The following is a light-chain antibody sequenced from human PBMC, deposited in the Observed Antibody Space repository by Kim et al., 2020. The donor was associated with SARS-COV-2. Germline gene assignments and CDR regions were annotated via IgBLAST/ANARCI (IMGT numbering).Light chain of an antibody. J-gene: IGKJ4*01. Sequence: PWERATLSCRASQSVSSYLAWYQQKPGQAPRLLIYDASNRATGIPARFSGSGSGTDFTLTISSLEPEDLAVYYCQQRSNWPPGGTFGGGTKVDIK. CDR3: QQRSNWPPGGT. CDR1: QSVSSY. CDR2: DAS. V-gene: IGKV3-11*01.